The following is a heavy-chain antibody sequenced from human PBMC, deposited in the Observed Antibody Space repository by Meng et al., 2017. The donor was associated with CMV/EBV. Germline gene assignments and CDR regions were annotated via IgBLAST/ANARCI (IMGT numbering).Heavy chain of an antibody. CDR2: IIPIFGTA. D-gene: IGHD3-10*01. CDR3: ARRGSYYGSGSYYNWFDP. CDR1: EGNFRSYD. J-gene: IGHJ5*02. Sequence: QVQRVHVVGVGKDVGSSVEVSCKASEGNFRSYDISWGRQAPGQGLAWIGGIIPIFGTANYAQKFQGRVTITADESTSTAYMELSSLRSEDTAVYYCARRGSYYGSGSYYNWFDPWGQGTLVTVSS. V-gene: IGHV1-69*01.